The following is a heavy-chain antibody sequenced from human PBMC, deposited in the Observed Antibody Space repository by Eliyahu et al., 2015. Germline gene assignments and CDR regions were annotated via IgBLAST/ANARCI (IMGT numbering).Heavy chain of an antibody. CDR3: AKGASSWYGNGMDV. D-gene: IGHD6-13*01. V-gene: IGHV3-23*01. CDR2: ISGSGGST. Sequence: EVQLLESGGGLVQPGGSLRLSCAASGFXFSSXAMSWVRQAPGKGLEWVSAISGSGGSTYYADSVKGRFTISRDNSKNTLYLQMNSLRAEDTAVYYCAKGASSWYGNGMDVWGQGTTVTVSS. J-gene: IGHJ6*02. CDR1: GFXFSSXA.